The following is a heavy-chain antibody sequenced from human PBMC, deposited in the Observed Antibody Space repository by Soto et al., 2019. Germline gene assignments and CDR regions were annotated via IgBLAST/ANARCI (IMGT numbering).Heavy chain of an antibody. CDR1: GGSISSGDYY. CDR2: IYYSGST. J-gene: IGHJ4*02. V-gene: IGHV4-30-4*01. D-gene: IGHD2-15*01. CDR3: AREGYCSGGSCYSGFDY. Sequence: SETLSLTCTVSGGSISSGDYYWSWIRQPPGKGLEWIGYIYYSGSTYYNPSLKSRVTISVDTSKNQFSLKLSSVTAADTAVYYCAREGYCSGGSCYSGFDYWGQGTLVTVSS.